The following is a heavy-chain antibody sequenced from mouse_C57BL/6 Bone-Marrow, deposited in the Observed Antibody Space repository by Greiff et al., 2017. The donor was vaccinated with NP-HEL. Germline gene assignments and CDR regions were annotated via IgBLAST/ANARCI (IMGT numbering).Heavy chain of an antibody. CDR2: IWTGGGT. J-gene: IGHJ2*01. CDR1: GFSLISYA. V-gene: IGHV2-9-1*01. Sequence: VKLMESGPGLVAPSQSLSITCTVSGFSLISYAISWVRQPPGKGLEWLGVIWTGGGTNYNSALKSRLSISKDNSKSQVFLKMNSLQTGDTARYYCAIFDYDDYFDYRGQGTTLTVSS. CDR3: AIFDYDDYFDY. D-gene: IGHD2-4*01.